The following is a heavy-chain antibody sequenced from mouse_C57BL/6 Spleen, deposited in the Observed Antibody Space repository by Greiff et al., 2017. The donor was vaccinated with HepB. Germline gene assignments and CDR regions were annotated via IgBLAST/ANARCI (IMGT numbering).Heavy chain of an antibody. CDR1: GYTFTDYY. D-gene: IGHD1-1*01. Sequence: EVQLHQSGPELVKPGASVKISCKASGYTFTDYYMNWVKQSHGKSLEWIGDINPNNGGTSYNQKFKGKATLTVDKSSSTAYMELRSLTSEDSAVYYCARRGPYYYGSSWFAYWGQGTLVTVSA. J-gene: IGHJ3*01. CDR2: INPNNGGT. CDR3: ARRGPYYYGSSWFAY. V-gene: IGHV1-26*01.